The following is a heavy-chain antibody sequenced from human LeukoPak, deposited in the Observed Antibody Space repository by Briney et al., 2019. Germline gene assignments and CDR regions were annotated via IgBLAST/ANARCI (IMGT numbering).Heavy chain of an antibody. J-gene: IGHJ6*03. D-gene: IGHD2/OR15-2a*01. V-gene: IGHV1-2*02. Sequence: ASVKVSCKATGYTFTGYYMQWVRQAPGQGLEWMGWINPNSGGTNYAQKFQGRVTVTRDTSISTAYMELSRLRSDDTAVYYCARGPAAPTIYYYYYYMDVWGKGTTVTISS. CDR3: ARGPAAPTIYYYYYYMDV. CDR2: INPNSGGT. CDR1: GYTFTGYY.